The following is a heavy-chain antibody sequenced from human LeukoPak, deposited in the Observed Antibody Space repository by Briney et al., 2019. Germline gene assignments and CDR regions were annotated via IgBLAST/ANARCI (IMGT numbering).Heavy chain of an antibody. D-gene: IGHD1-26*01. J-gene: IGHJ3*02. V-gene: IGHV3-30*18. Sequence: GGSLRLSCAASGFIFTNYGMHWVRQAPGKGLEWVAIISFDGRIEYYVDSVKGRFTISRDKSKNTPYLQMNSLRPEDTAVYYCAKERASMGADAFDIWGQGTMVTVSS. CDR3: AKERASMGADAFDI. CDR1: GFIFTNYG. CDR2: ISFDGRIE.